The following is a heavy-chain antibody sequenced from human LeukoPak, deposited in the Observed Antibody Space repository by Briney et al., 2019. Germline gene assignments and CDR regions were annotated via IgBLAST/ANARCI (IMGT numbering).Heavy chain of an antibody. CDR2: ISGSGGTT. CDR3: AREPSAPNRFQGS. CDR1: GFTFSSYA. V-gene: IGHV3-23*01. Sequence: GGSLRLSCVPSGFTFSSYAMRWVRQAPGKGREWVSGISGSGGTTDYADSVKGGFIISRDNSRKTLYLQMNSLRAEDTAIYFCAREPSAPNRFQGSWGQGTLVTVSS. J-gene: IGHJ5*02.